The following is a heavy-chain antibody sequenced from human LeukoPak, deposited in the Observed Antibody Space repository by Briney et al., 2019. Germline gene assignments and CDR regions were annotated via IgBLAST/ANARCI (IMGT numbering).Heavy chain of an antibody. Sequence: SETLSLTCTVSGGSISSGGYYWSWIRQHPGKGLEWIGYIYYSGSTYYNPSLKSRVTISVDTSKNQFSLKLSSVTAADTAVYYCARVGDSSGYSIDYWGQGTLVTVYS. CDR1: GGSISSGGYY. CDR3: ARVGDSSGYSIDY. CDR2: IYYSGST. J-gene: IGHJ4*02. V-gene: IGHV4-31*03. D-gene: IGHD3-22*01.